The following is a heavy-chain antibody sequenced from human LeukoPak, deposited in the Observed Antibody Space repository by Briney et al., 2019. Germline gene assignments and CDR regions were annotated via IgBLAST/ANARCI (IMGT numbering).Heavy chain of an antibody. CDR1: GGSISSYY. J-gene: IGHJ3*01. Sequence: ASETLSLTCTVSGGSISSYYWSWIRQPPGKGLEWIGYIYYSGSTNYNPSLKSRVTISVDTSKNQFSLKLSSVTAADTAVYYCATQWELGAFDVWGQGTMVTVSS. CDR3: ATQWELGAFDV. V-gene: IGHV4-59*01. CDR2: IYYSGST. D-gene: IGHD1-26*01.